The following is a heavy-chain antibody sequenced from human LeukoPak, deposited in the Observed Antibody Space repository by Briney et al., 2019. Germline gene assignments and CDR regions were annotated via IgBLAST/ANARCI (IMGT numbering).Heavy chain of an antibody. D-gene: IGHD1-1*01. Sequence: GGSLRLSCAASGFTFSSYWMHWVRQVPGKGLVWVSRINTDGSSTTYADSVKGRFTISIDNTENTLYLQMSSLRAEDTAVYYCAREWKKTGAFDHWGQGTLVTVSS. CDR3: AREWKKTGAFDH. CDR1: GFTFSSYW. CDR2: INTDGSST. J-gene: IGHJ4*02. V-gene: IGHV3-74*01.